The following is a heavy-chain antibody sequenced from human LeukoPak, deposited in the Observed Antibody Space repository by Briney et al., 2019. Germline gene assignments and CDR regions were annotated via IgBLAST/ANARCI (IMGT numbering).Heavy chain of an antibody. CDR1: GYSVNNGYY. CDR2: LYHSDSV. J-gene: IGHJ6*03. Sequence: SETLSLTCAVSGYSVNNGYYWVWIRQPPGKGLEWIGSLYHSDSVYYNTALQSRVSMSVDTSKNQFSLKLSFVTAADTAVYYCARQHDSYFYYYVDVWGSGTTVTVSS. V-gene: IGHV4-38-2*01. CDR3: ARQHDSYFYYYVDV.